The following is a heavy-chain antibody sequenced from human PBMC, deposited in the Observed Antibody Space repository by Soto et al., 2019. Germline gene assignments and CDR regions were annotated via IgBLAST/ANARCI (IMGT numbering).Heavy chain of an antibody. Sequence: PGGSLRLSCAASGFTFSSYRMYWVRQAPGKGLGWVGSISYDGNNKFYADSVKGRFTISRDNSKNTLYLQMDSLRDEDTAVYYYAKTVSTNGWYTEGDYFDSWGQGTLVTVSS. D-gene: IGHD6-19*01. J-gene: IGHJ4*02. V-gene: IGHV3-30*18. CDR2: ISYDGNNK. CDR1: GFTFSSYR. CDR3: AKTVSTNGWYTEGDYFDS.